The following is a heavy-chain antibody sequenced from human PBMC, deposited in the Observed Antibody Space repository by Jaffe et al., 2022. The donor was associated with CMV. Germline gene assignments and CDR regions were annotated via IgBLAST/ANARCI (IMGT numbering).Heavy chain of an antibody. CDR3: ARGLITARQYFDY. Sequence: QVQLVESGGGMVQPGTSLRVSCAASGFTFTSHGMHWVRQAPGKGLEWVAAISNDGSDRYYVDSVKGRFTISRDNSKNTLYLQMNSLRAEDTAVYYCARGLITARQYFDYWGQGALVTVSS. V-gene: IGHV3-30*03. CDR1: GFTFTSHG. CDR2: ISNDGSDR. D-gene: IGHD6-6*01. J-gene: IGHJ4*02.